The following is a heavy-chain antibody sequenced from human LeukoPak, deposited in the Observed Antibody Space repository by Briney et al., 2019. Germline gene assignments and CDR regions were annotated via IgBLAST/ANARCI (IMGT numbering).Heavy chain of an antibody. CDR3: ARERTHNITIFGVARYGMDV. Sequence: SETLSLTCTVSGVSISSYYGSWIRQPPGKGLEWIGYIYYSGSTNYNPSLKSRVTISVDTSKNQSSLKLSSVTAADTAVYYCARERTHNITIFGVARYGMDVWGQGTTVTVSS. J-gene: IGHJ6*02. CDR1: GVSISSYY. V-gene: IGHV4-59*01. CDR2: IYYSGST. D-gene: IGHD3-3*01.